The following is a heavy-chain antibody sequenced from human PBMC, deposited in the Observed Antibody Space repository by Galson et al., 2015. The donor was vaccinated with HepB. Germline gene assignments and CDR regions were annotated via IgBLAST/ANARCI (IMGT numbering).Heavy chain of an antibody. CDR3: AREEVSGRAWGMNGFDM. Sequence: SVKVSCKASGGTFNKYALNWVRQAPGQGLEWVGGIMPLFGMTTHAQKFQGKVTITADESTTTAYLELSTLRSEDTAVYYCAREEVSGRAWGMNGFDMWGPGTMVSVSA. V-gene: IGHV1-69*13. CDR1: GGTFNKYA. D-gene: IGHD2-8*01. CDR2: IMPLFGMT. J-gene: IGHJ3*02.